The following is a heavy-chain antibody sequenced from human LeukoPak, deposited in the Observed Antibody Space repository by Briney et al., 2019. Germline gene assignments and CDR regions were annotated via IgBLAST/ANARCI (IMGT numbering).Heavy chain of an antibody. CDR3: ARYRCSSTSCFVDF. CDR2: MSSNGGST. CDR1: GFTFSNYA. D-gene: IGHD2-2*01. V-gene: IGHV3-64*01. J-gene: IGHJ4*02. Sequence: GGSLRLSCAASGFTFSNYAMYWVRQAPGKGLEYVSAMSSNGGSTYYANSVKGRFTISRDNSKNTLYLQMGSLRAEDMAVYYCARYRCSSTSCFVDFWGQGALVTVSS.